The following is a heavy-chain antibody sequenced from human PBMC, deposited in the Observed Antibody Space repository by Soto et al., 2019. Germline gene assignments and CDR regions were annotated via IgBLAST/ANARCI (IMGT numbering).Heavy chain of an antibody. V-gene: IGHV4-34*01. J-gene: IGHJ6*02. CDR1: GGSFSGYY. D-gene: IGHD3-9*01. CDR3: ARHGYYDILTGYYPKNYYYYGMDV. Sequence: SETLSLTCAVYGGSFSGYYWIGIRQPPGKGLEWIGEINHSGSTNYNPSLKSRVTISVDTSKNQFSLKLSSVTAADTAVYYCARHGYYDILTGYYPKNYYYYGMDVWGQGTTVT. CDR2: INHSGST.